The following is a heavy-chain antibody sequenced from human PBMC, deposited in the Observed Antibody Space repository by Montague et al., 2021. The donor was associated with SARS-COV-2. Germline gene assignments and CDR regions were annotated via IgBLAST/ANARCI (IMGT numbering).Heavy chain of an antibody. V-gene: IGHV4-4*08. D-gene: IGHD1-26*01. CDR1: GGSIDRFF. Sequence: SETLSLTCTVSGGSIDRFFWSWIRQTPGKGLEWIAYIFASGNSNYNPSLKSRVSTSVDTSKNHFSLNLTSVTAADTAVYYCARRLMGDLGADWFFDVWGRGTLVTVSS. CDR3: ARRLMGDLGADWFFDV. CDR2: IFASGNS. J-gene: IGHJ2*01.